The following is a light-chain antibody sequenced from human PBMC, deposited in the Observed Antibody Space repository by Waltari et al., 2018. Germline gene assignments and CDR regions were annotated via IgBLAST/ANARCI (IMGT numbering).Light chain of an antibody. CDR2: RSV. CDR3: VAWDDSLSGLWV. V-gene: IGLV1-47*01. Sequence: QSVLTQSPSASRTPGQRVTISCSGSSSNIGSNYVYWYQQLPGTAPKLLIYRSVQRPSGVPARFSGSKSGTSASLAISGLRSEDEGDYYCVAWDDSLSGLWVFGGGTKLTVL. J-gene: IGLJ3*02. CDR1: SSNIGSNY.